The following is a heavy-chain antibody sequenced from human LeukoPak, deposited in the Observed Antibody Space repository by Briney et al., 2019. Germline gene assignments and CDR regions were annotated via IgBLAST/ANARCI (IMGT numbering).Heavy chain of an antibody. V-gene: IGHV4-59*06. CDR2: IYYSGST. Sequence: SETLSLTCTVSGGSISSYYWSWIRQPPGKGLEWIGYIYYSGSTYYNPSLKSRITISVDTSKNQFSLKLSSVTAADTAVYYCATGGWPLNFFDYWGQGTLVTVSS. J-gene: IGHJ4*02. CDR1: GGSISSYY. D-gene: IGHD6-19*01. CDR3: ATGGWPLNFFDY.